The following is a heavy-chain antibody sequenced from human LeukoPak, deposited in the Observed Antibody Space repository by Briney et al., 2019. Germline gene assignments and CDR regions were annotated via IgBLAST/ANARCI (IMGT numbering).Heavy chain of an antibody. D-gene: IGHD3-10*01. CDR1: GGSFSGYY. Sequence: SETLSLTCAVYGGSFSGYYWSWIRQPPGKGLEWIGEINDSGSTNYNPSLKSRVTISVDTSKNQFSLKLSSVTAADTAVYYCARLADYYGSGSYYNWGMDVWGQGTTVTVSS. V-gene: IGHV4-34*01. CDR2: INDSGST. J-gene: IGHJ6*02. CDR3: ARLADYYGSGSYYNWGMDV.